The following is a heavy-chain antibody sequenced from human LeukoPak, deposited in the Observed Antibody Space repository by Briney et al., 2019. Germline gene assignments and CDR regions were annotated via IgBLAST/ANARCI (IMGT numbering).Heavy chain of an antibody. Sequence: GASVKVSCKVSGYTLTELSMHWVRQAPGKGLEWMGGFDPEDGETIYAQKFQGRVTMTEDTSTDTAYMELSSLRSEDTAVYYCATDLGVVVVAARLGFQHWGQGTLVTVSS. V-gene: IGHV1-24*01. CDR1: GYTLTELS. J-gene: IGHJ1*01. D-gene: IGHD2-15*01. CDR2: FDPEDGET. CDR3: ATDLGVVVVAARLGFQH.